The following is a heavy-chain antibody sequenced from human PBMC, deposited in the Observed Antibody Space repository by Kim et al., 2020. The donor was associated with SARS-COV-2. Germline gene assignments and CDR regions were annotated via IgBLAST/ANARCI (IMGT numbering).Heavy chain of an antibody. Sequence: SETLSLTCTVSGGSISSSSYYWGWIRQPPGKGLEWIGSIYYSGSTYYNPSLKSRVTISVDTSKNQFSLKLSSVTAADTAVYYCARRGGGNYYYYGMDVWGQGTTVTVSS. CDR3: ARRGGGNYYYYGMDV. J-gene: IGHJ6*02. CDR1: GGSISSSSYY. CDR2: IYYSGST. D-gene: IGHD3-16*01. V-gene: IGHV4-39*01.